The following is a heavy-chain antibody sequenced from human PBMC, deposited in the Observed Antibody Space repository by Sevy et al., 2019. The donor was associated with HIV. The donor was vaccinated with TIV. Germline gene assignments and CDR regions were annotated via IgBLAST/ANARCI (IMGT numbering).Heavy chain of an antibody. J-gene: IGHJ3*02. CDR1: GFTFSSYV. CDR3: AKRDYGDYGAFDI. Sequence: GGSLRLSCAASGFTFSSYVMSWVRQAPGKGLEWVSAISGSGGSTYYADSVKGRFTISRDNSKNTLYLQMNSLRAEDTAVYYCAKRDYGDYGAFDIWGQGTMVTVSS. CDR2: ISGSGGST. D-gene: IGHD4-17*01. V-gene: IGHV3-23*01.